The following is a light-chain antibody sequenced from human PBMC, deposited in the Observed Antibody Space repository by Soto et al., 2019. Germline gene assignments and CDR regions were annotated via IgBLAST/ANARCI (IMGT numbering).Light chain of an antibody. CDR2: GAS. J-gene: IGKJ1*01. CDR3: QQYGSSQS. Sequence: EIVLTQSPGPLSLSPGERATLSSRASQSVGSSYLAGYQQKPGQAPRLLIYGASSRATGIPDRFSGSGSGTDFTLTISRLEPEDFAVYYCQQYGSSQSFGQGTKVEIK. V-gene: IGKV3-20*01. CDR1: QSVGSSY.